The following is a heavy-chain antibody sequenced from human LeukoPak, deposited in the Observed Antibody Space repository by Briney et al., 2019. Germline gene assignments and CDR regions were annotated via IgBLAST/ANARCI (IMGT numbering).Heavy chain of an antibody. J-gene: IGHJ4*02. V-gene: IGHV4-4*02. CDR1: GGSISSSNW. Sequence: SGTLSLTCAVSGGSISSSNWWSWVRQPPGKGLEWIGEIYHSGSTNYNPSLKSRVTISVDTSKNQFSLKLSSVTAADTAVYYCAGGALWFGELPFDYWGQGTLVTVSS. CDR2: IYHSGST. CDR3: AGGALWFGELPFDY. D-gene: IGHD3-10*01.